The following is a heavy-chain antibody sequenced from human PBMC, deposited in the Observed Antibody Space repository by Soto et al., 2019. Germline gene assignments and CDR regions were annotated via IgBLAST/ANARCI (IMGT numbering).Heavy chain of an antibody. D-gene: IGHD6-19*01. CDR2: IKQDGSEK. Sequence: GGSLRLSCAASGFTFSSYWMSWVRQAPGKGLEWVANIKQDGSEKYYVDSVKGRFTISRDNAKNSLYLQMNSLRAEDTAVYYCARDLAVAGTSYFDYWGLGTLVTVSS. CDR1: GFTFSSYW. V-gene: IGHV3-7*01. J-gene: IGHJ4*02. CDR3: ARDLAVAGTSYFDY.